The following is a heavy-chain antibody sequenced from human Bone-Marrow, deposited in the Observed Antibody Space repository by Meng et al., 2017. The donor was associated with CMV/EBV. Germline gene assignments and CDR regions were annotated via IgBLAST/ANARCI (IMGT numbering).Heavy chain of an antibody. CDR3: ARDRLLNIGYYYYYYYYGMDV. J-gene: IGHJ6*02. V-gene: IGHV3-69-1*01. CDR2: ISSSSTI. D-gene: IGHD5-12*01. CDR1: GFTFSSYS. Sequence: ESLKISCAASGFTFSSYSMNWVRQAPGKGLEWVSSISSSSTIYYADSVKGRFTISRDNAKNSLYLQMNSLRAEDTAVYYCARDRLLNIGYYYYYYYYGMDVWGQGITVTVSS.